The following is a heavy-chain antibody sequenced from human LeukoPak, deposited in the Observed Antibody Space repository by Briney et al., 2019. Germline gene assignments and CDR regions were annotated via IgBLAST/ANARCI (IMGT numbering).Heavy chain of an antibody. CDR2: TNHSGST. D-gene: IGHD6-13*01. Sequence: SETLSLTCAVYGGSFSGYYWSWIRQPPGKGLEWIGETNHSGSTNYNPSLKSRVTISVDTSKNQFSLKLSSVAAADTAVYYCARGRYSSSWYDMRYFDYWGQGTLVTVSS. CDR3: ARGRYSSSWYDMRYFDY. V-gene: IGHV4-34*01. J-gene: IGHJ4*02. CDR1: GGSFSGYY.